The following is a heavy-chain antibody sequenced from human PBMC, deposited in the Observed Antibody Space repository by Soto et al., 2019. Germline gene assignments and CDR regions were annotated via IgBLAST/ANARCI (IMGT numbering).Heavy chain of an antibody. CDR2: IYYSGST. CDR1: GGSISNYY. V-gene: IGHV4-59*12. J-gene: IGHJ5*02. CDR3: ARSVFP. Sequence: SETLSLTCTVSGGSISNYYWTWIRQPPGKGLEWIGYIYYSGSTNYNPSLKSRVTISVDRSKNQFSLKLSSVTAADTAIYYCARSVFPWGQGTLVTVSS.